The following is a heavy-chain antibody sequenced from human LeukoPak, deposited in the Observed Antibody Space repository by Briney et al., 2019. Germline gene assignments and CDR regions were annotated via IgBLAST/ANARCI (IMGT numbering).Heavy chain of an antibody. V-gene: IGHV1-3*01. Sequence: ALVKVSCKASGYTFTSYAMHWVRQAPGQRLEWMGWINAGNGNTKYSQKFQGRVTITRDTSASTAYMELSSLRSEDTAVYYCARGPRYCSGGSCKLSPDYYGMDVWGQGTTVTVSS. CDR2: INAGNGNT. CDR3: ARGPRYCSGGSCKLSPDYYGMDV. D-gene: IGHD2-15*01. J-gene: IGHJ6*02. CDR1: GYTFTSYA.